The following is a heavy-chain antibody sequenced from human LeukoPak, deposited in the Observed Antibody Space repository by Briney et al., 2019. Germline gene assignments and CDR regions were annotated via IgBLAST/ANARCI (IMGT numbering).Heavy chain of an antibody. CDR3: ANDGGKISY. Sequence: PGRSLRLSCAASGFTFSSYGMHWVRQAPGKGLEWVPVIWYDGSNKYYADSVKGRFTISRDNSKNTLYLQMNSLRAEDTAVYYCANDGGKISYWGQGTLVTVSS. CDR1: GFTFSSYG. J-gene: IGHJ4*02. CDR2: IWYDGSNK. D-gene: IGHD2-15*01. V-gene: IGHV3-33*06.